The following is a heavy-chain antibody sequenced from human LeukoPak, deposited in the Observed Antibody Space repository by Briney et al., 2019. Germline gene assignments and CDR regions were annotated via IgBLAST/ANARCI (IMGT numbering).Heavy chain of an antibody. J-gene: IGHJ4*02. Sequence: PSETLSLTCTVSGGSISSSSHYWAWIRQPPGKGLEWIGSIYHSGSTYYNPSLKSRVTISVDTSKNQFSLRLSSVTAADTAVYYCARPNWNDLHFDYWGQGTLVTVSS. CDR1: GGSISSSSHY. D-gene: IGHD1-1*01. CDR3: ARPNWNDLHFDY. V-gene: IGHV4-39*07. CDR2: IYHSGST.